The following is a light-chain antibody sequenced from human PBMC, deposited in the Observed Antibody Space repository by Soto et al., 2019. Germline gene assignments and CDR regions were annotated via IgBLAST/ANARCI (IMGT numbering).Light chain of an antibody. Sequence: QSVLTQPPSVSGAPGQRVTISCTGSSSNIGAGYDVHWYQQLPGTAPNLLIYGNSNRPSGVPDRFSASKSGTSASLAITGLQAEDEADYYCQSYDSSMGARYVFGTGTKLTVL. J-gene: IGLJ1*01. CDR2: GNS. V-gene: IGLV1-40*01. CDR1: SSNIGAGYD. CDR3: QSYDSSMGARYV.